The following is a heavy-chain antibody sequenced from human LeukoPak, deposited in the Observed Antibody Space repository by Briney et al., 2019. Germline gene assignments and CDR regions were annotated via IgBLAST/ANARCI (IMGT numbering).Heavy chain of an antibody. V-gene: IGHV3-7*05. CDR3: ARLLEGVAGTWGY. J-gene: IGHJ4*02. Sequence: GGSLRLSCAASGFTFSNYWMSWVRQAPGKGLEWVANIKQDGSEKYYVDSVKGRFTISRDHAKNSLYLKMNSLRAEDTAMYSCARLLEGVAGTWGYWGQGTLVTVSS. D-gene: IGHD6-19*01. CDR2: IKQDGSEK. CDR1: GFTFSNYW.